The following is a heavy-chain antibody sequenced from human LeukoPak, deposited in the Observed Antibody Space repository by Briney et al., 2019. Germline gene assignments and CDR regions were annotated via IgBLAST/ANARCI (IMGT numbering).Heavy chain of an antibody. J-gene: IGHJ3*02. Sequence: ASVKVSCKASGYTLTGYYMQWVRQAPGQGLDWMGWINPNSGGTNYAQKFQGRVTMTRDTSINKAYMELSRLRSDDTALYYCARALQVEVTSIPYLGIWGQGTMVTVSS. CDR2: INPNSGGT. V-gene: IGHV1-2*02. CDR1: GYTLTGYY. CDR3: ARALQVEVTSIPYLGI. D-gene: IGHD2-21*02.